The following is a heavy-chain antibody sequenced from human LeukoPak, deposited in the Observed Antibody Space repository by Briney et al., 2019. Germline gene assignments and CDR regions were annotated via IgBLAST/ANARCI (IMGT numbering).Heavy chain of an antibody. CDR1: GGSISSYY. D-gene: IGHD6-6*01. Sequence: SETPSLTCTVSGGSISSYYWSWIRQPPGKGLEWIGYMYYSGSTNYNPSLKSRVTISVDTSKNQFSLKLSSVTAADTAVYYCARDWGVSARPGYMDVWGKGTTVTVSS. CDR3: ARDWGVSARPGYMDV. V-gene: IGHV4-59*01. CDR2: MYYSGST. J-gene: IGHJ6*03.